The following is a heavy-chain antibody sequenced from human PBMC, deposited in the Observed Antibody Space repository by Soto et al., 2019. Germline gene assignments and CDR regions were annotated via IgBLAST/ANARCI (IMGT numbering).Heavy chain of an antibody. CDR3: SRTLGGWNY. V-gene: IGHV3-48*03. D-gene: IGHD3-16*01. CDR2: ISSSGSTI. J-gene: IGHJ4*02. Sequence: EVQLVESGGGLVQPGGSLKLSCAASGFIFSTYEMNWVRQAPGKGLEWVSYISSSGSTIYYADSVKGRFTISRDNAKNSLYLQMNSLRAADTAVYYCSRTLGGWNYCGQGTLVTVSS. CDR1: GFIFSTYE.